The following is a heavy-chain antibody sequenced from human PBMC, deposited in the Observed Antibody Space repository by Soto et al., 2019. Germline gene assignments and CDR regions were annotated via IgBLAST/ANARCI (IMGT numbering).Heavy chain of an antibody. V-gene: IGHV4-34*01. Sequence: SETLSLTCAVYGGSFSGYYWSWIRQPPGKGLEWMGEINHSGSTNYNPSLKSRVTISVDTSKNQFSLKLSSVTAADTAVYYCARGPGGDILTGYLVRYYYYGMDVWGQGTTVT. CDR2: INHSGST. CDR3: ARGPGGDILTGYLVRYYYYGMDV. CDR1: GGSFSGYY. D-gene: IGHD3-9*01. J-gene: IGHJ6*02.